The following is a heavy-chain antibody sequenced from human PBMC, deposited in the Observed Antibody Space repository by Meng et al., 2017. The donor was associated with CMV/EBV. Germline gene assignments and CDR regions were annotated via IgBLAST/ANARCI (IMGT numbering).Heavy chain of an antibody. D-gene: IGHD1-26*01. CDR2: ISYDGSIK. CDR3: ARELGRWALDY. Sequence: GGSLRLSCAVSGFAFTTYAIYWVRQAPGKGLEWVAIISYDGSIKYYADSVKGRFTISRDNSKNTLYLQMNSLRAEDTAMYYCARELGRWALDYWGQGTLVTVSS. V-gene: IGHV3-30-3*01. J-gene: IGHJ4*02. CDR1: GFAFTTYA.